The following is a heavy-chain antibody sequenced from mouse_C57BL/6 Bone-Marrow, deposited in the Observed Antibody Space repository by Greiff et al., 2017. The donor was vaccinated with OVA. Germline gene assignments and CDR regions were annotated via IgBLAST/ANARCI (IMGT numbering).Heavy chain of an antibody. V-gene: IGHV7-3*01. CDR2: IRNKANGYTT. CDR1: GFTFTDYY. J-gene: IGHJ2*01. D-gene: IGHD1-1*01. Sequence: EVKLMESGGGLVQPGGSLSLSCAASGFTFTDYYMSWVRQPPGKALEWLGFIRNKANGYTTEYSASVKGRFTISRDNSQSILYLQMNALRAEDSATYYCARMGYYYGSSPLEYWGQVTTLTVSS. CDR3: ARMGYYYGSSPLEY.